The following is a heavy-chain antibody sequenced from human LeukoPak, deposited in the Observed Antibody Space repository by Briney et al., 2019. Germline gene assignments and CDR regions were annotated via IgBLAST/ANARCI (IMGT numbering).Heavy chain of an antibody. Sequence: ASVKVSCKTSGYIFTGYYMHWVRQAPGQGLEWMGWINPNSGNTNYAQKFQGRVTMTRDTSISTACMELSSLRSDDTAVYYCARDTGGYCSGDSWLNAFDIWGQGTLVTVSS. CDR3: ARDTGGYCSGDSWLNAFDI. D-gene: IGHD2-15*01. CDR2: INPNSGNT. CDR1: GYIFTGYY. J-gene: IGHJ3*02. V-gene: IGHV1-2*02.